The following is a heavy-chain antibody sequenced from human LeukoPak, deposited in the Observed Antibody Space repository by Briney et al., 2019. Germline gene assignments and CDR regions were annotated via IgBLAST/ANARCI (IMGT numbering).Heavy chain of an antibody. CDR1: GFTFSSYA. D-gene: IGHD3-10*01. V-gene: IGHV3-64*01. Sequence: GGSLRLSCAASGFTFSSYAMHWVRQAPGKGLESVSAISNNGGTTYYANSVKGRFTISRDNSKNTLFLQMGSLRAEDMAVYFCARVNGSGSYYDYWGQGTLVTVSS. J-gene: IGHJ4*02. CDR2: ISNNGGTT. CDR3: ARVNGSGSYYDY.